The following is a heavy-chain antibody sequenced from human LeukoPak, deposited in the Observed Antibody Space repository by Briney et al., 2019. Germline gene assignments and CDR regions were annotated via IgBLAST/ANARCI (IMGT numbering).Heavy chain of an antibody. V-gene: IGHV1-2*02. J-gene: IGHJ4*02. CDR3: ARAKVYSSGWYEYYFDY. CDR1: GYTFTGYY. D-gene: IGHD6-19*01. CDR2: INPNSGGT. Sequence: ASVKVSCKASGYTFTGYYIHWVRPAPGQGLEWMGWINPNSGGTNYAQIFQGRVTMTRDTSITTAYMEPSRLRSDDTAVYYCARAKVYSSGWYEYYFDYWGQGTLVTVSS.